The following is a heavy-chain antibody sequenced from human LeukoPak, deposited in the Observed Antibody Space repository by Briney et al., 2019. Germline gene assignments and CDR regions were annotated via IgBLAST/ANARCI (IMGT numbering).Heavy chain of an antibody. CDR1: GDSVSSNSVT. CDR2: TYYRSTWYN. D-gene: IGHD2-2*01. CDR3: ARRLTQYDCFDP. Sequence: SQTLSLTCAISGDSVSSNSVTWNWIRQSPSRGLEWLGRTYYRSTWYNDYAVSVRGRVTVNPDTSKNQYSLHLNSVTPEDTAVYYCARRLTQYDCFDPWGQGILVTVSS. J-gene: IGHJ5*02. V-gene: IGHV6-1*01.